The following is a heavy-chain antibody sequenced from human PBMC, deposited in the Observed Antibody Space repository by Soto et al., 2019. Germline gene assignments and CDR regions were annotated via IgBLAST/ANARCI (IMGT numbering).Heavy chain of an antibody. CDR1: GGSMSPYY. V-gene: IGHV4-59*08. J-gene: IGHJ5*02. CDR2: IYYTGST. Sequence: SETLSLTCTVSGGSMSPYYWRWIRQPPGRGLEYIGYIYYTGSTSYNPTLKSRDTISEDTSKNQHLLKLISVTAADTAVFYCARHPYYDTLTGYSTFDPWGQGTLVTVS. CDR3: ARHPYYDTLTGYSTFDP. D-gene: IGHD3-9*01.